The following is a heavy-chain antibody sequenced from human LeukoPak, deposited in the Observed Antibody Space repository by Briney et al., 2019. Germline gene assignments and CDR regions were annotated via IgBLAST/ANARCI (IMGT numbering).Heavy chain of an antibody. V-gene: IGHV3-33*01. CDR1: GFTFSSYG. J-gene: IGHJ6*02. D-gene: IGHD3-22*01. Sequence: PGGSLRLSCAASGFTFSSYGMHWVRQAPGKGLDWVAVIWYDGSNKYYADSVKGRFTISRDNSKNTLYLQMNSLRAEDTAVYYCARDHRVGYYDSSGYYRDQYYYYYGMDVWGQGTTVTVSS. CDR3: ARDHRVGYYDSSGYYRDQYYYYYGMDV. CDR2: IWYDGSNK.